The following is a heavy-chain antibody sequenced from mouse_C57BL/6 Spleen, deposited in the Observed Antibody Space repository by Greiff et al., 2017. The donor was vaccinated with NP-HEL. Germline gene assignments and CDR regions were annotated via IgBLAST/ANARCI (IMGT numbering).Heavy chain of an antibody. D-gene: IGHD2-12*01. Sequence: VKLMESGPELVKPGASVKISCKASGYSFTSYYIHWVKQRPGQGLEWIGWIYPGSGNTKYNEKFKGKATLTADTSSSTAYMQLSSLTSEDSAVYYCARRGTYSFDYWGQGTTLTVSS. V-gene: IGHV1-66*01. CDR3: ARRGTYSFDY. CDR2: IYPGSGNT. CDR1: GYSFTSYY. J-gene: IGHJ2*01.